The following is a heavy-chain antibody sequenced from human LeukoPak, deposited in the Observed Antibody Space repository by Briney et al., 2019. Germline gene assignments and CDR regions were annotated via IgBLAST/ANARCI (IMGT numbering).Heavy chain of an antibody. CDR1: GFTFSSYE. J-gene: IGHJ4*02. CDR2: ISSSGSTI. Sequence: GGSLRLSCAASGFTFSSYEMNWVRQAPGKGLEWVSYISSSGSTIYYADSVKGRFTISRDNAKNSLYLQMNSLRVEDTAVYYCARVSVAGPFDYWGQGTLVTVSS. CDR3: ARVSVAGPFDY. D-gene: IGHD6-19*01. V-gene: IGHV3-48*03.